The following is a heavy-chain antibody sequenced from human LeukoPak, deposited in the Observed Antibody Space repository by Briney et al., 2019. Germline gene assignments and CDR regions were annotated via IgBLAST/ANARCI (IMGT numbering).Heavy chain of an antibody. Sequence: ASVKVSCKASGYTFTSYYMHWVRQAPGQGLEWMGIINPSGGSTSYAQKFQGRVTMTRDMSTSTDYMELSSLRSEDTAVYYCARAGPGYGLRGCAFDIWGQGTMVTVSS. J-gene: IGHJ3*02. CDR3: ARAGPGYGLRGCAFDI. D-gene: IGHD5-18*01. CDR1: GYTFTSYY. V-gene: IGHV1-46*01. CDR2: INPSGGST.